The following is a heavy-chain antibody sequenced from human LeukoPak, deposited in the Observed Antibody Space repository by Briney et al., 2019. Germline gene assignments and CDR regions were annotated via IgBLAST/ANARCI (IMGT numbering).Heavy chain of an antibody. CDR3: AKASEERYSGYDDYLHY. D-gene: IGHD5-12*01. J-gene: IGHJ4*02. V-gene: IGHV3-9*01. CDR2: ISWNGDIL. Sequence: GGSLRLSCAASGFTFSSYGMHWVRQAPGKGLEWVLGISWNGDILGYADSVKGRFTVSRDNAKNSVYLQMNNLRTEDTALYYCAKASEERYSGYDDYLHYWGQGTLVTVSS. CDR1: GFTFSSYG.